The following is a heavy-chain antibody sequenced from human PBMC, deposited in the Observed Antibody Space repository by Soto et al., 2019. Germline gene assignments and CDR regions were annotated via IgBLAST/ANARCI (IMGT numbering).Heavy chain of an antibody. Sequence: PSETLSLTCTVSGGSISNYHWSWIRQPAGKGLEWIGRTYASGKTYYNPSLKSRVTMSVDTSKNQFSLKLSSVTAADTAVYFCERERFDYVWGSYRGYYFDYWGQGTLVTVSS. CDR1: GGSISNYH. J-gene: IGHJ4*02. D-gene: IGHD3-16*02. V-gene: IGHV4-4*07. CDR2: TYASGKT. CDR3: ERERFDYVWGSYRGYYFDY.